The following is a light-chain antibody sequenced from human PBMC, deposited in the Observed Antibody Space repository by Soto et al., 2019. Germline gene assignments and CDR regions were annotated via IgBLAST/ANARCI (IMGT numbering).Light chain of an antibody. Sequence: EIVLTQSPGNLSLSPGERATLSCRASQSVSSSYLAWYQQKPGQAPRLLIYGASSRATGIPDRFSGSGSGTDFTLTISRLEPEDFAVYYCQQYGSLWTFGQGTKVEIQ. J-gene: IGKJ1*01. CDR3: QQYGSLWT. CDR2: GAS. CDR1: QSVSSSY. V-gene: IGKV3-20*01.